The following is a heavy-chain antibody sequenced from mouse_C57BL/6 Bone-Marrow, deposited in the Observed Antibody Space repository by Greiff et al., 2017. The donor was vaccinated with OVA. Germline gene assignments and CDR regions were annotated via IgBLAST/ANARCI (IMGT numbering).Heavy chain of an antibody. Sequence: EVHLVESGGGLVQPGGSLKLSCAASGFTFSDYYMYWVRQTPEKRLEWVAYISNGGGSTYYPDTVKGRFTISRDNAKNTLYLQMSRLKSEDTAMYYCARQGRSITTATYAMDYWGQGTSVTVSS. CDR3: ARQGRSITTATYAMDY. CDR2: ISNGGGST. J-gene: IGHJ4*01. D-gene: IGHD1-2*01. V-gene: IGHV5-12*01. CDR1: GFTFSDYY.